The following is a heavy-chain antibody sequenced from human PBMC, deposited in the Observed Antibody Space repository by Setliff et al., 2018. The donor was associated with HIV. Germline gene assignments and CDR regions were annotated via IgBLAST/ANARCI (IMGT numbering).Heavy chain of an antibody. Sequence: SETLSLTCTVSGGSISSGSYYWSWIRQPAGKGLEWIGHIYTSGSTYYNPSLKSRVTISVDTSKNQFSLKLSSVTAADTAVYYCARVDCSSTSCYRDYYYYMDVWGKGTTVTVSS. CDR3: ARVDCSSTSCYRDYYYYMDV. CDR1: GGSISSGSYY. V-gene: IGHV4-61*09. D-gene: IGHD2-2*01. CDR2: IYTSGST. J-gene: IGHJ6*03.